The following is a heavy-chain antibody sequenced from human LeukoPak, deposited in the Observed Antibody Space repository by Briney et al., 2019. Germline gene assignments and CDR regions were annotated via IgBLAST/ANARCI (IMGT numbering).Heavy chain of an antibody. J-gene: IGHJ5*01. D-gene: IGHD3-9*01. CDR1: GGSVTTIPYN. Sequence: SETLSLTCTVSGGSVTTIPYNWGWIRQPPGRGLEGIGTISYVGTTYYEPSLKSRVTMSIDTSKNQFSLNLNSATAADTAVYYCARHPTGYPNWFDSWGQGTLVIVSS. CDR2: ISYVGTT. CDR3: ARHPTGYPNWFDS. V-gene: IGHV4-39*01.